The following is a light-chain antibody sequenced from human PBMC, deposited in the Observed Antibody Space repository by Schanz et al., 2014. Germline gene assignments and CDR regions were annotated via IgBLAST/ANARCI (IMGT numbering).Light chain of an antibody. Sequence: EIVLTQSPGTLSLSPGERATLSCRASQSVSSSYLAWYQQKPGQAPRLLIYGASSRATGIPDRFSGSGSGTEFTLTISSLQSEDYAVYYCQQYHNWPPSWTFGQGTRVDSK. CDR3: QQYHNWPPSWT. J-gene: IGKJ1*01. CDR1: QSVSSSY. CDR2: GAS. V-gene: IGKV3-20*01.